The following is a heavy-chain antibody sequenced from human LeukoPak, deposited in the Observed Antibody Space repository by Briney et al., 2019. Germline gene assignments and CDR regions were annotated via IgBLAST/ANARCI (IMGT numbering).Heavy chain of an antibody. CDR1: GYTFTSYG. D-gene: IGHD3-10*01. J-gene: IGHJ4*02. CDR2: ISAYNGNT. V-gene: IGHV1-18*01. CDR3: GRAADSGSYYNSGFDY. Sequence: APVKVSCKASGYTFTSYGISWVRQAPGQGLEWMGWISAYNGNTNYAQKLQGRVTMTTDTSTSTAYMELRSLRSDDTAVYYCGRAADSGSYYNSGFDYWGQGTLVTVSS.